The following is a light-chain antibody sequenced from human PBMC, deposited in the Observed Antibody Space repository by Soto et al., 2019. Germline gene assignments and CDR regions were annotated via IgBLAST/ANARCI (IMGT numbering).Light chain of an antibody. CDR2: AAS. CDR1: QSISNY. CDR3: QQSNSTPST. Sequence: DIQMTQSPSSLSASVGDRVTITCRASQSISNYLNWYQQKPGKAPKLLIYAASSLQSGVPSRFSGSGSGTDFTLTISSLQPEDFATYYCQQSNSTPSTFGQGTKVEIK. V-gene: IGKV1-39*01. J-gene: IGKJ1*01.